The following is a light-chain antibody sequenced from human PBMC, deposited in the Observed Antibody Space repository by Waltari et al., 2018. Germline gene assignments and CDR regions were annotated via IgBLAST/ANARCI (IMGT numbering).Light chain of an antibody. CDR3: QKSYGLST. CDR2: SAS. V-gene: IGKV1-9*01. Sequence: DIQLTQSPSLLSASVRDRVTITCRASQGISNYLAWYQQKPGKAPKLLFYSASTLQSGVPDRFSGSGSGTDFTLTISSLQAEDVAVYYCQKSYGLSTFGQGTKVEIK. J-gene: IGKJ1*01. CDR1: QGISNY.